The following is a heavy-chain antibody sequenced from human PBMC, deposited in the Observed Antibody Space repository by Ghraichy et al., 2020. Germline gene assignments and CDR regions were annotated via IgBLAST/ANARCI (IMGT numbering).Heavy chain of an antibody. CDR1: GGSFSGYY. D-gene: IGHD5-18*01. CDR2: INHSGST. Sequence: SETLSLTCAVYGGSFSGYYWSWIRQPPGKGLEWIGEINHSGSTNYNPSLKSRVTISVDTSKNQFSLKLSSVTAADTAVYYCARDGPHSREAWFDPWGQGTLVIVSS. CDR3: ARDGPHSREAWFDP. J-gene: IGHJ5*02. V-gene: IGHV4-34*01.